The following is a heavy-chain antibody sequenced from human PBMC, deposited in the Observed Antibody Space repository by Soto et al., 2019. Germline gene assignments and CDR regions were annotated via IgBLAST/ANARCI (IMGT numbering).Heavy chain of an antibody. V-gene: IGHV4-31*03. CDR1: GGSISSGGYY. J-gene: IGHJ5*02. Sequence: TLSLTCTVSGGSISSGGYYWSWIRQHPGKGLEWIGYIYYSRSTYYNPSLKSRVTISVDTSKNQFSLKLSSVTAADTAVYYCARGPSSRYCSGGSCYSDWFDPWGQGTLVTVSS. CDR2: IYYSRST. D-gene: IGHD2-15*01. CDR3: ARGPSSRYCSGGSCYSDWFDP.